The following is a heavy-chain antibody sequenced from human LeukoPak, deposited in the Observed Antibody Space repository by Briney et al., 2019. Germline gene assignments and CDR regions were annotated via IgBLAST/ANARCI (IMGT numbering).Heavy chain of an antibody. Sequence: SETLSLTCTVSGGSISTYYWSWIRQPPGKGLEWIGHIYYSGSTNYNPSLKSRDTIAVDTSKNHFSLKLSSVTAADTAVYYCTRNYDSSGYTTFGYWGRGTLVTVSS. CDR2: IYYSGST. V-gene: IGHV4-59*01. D-gene: IGHD3-22*01. CDR1: GGSISTYY. CDR3: TRNYDSSGYTTFGY. J-gene: IGHJ4*02.